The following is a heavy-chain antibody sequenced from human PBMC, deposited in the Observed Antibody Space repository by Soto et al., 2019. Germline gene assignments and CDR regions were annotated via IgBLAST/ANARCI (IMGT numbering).Heavy chain of an antibody. Sequence: QVQLVQSGAEVKKPGASVKVSCKASGYTFITYDINWVRQATGQGLEWMGWMNPNSGNTGFAQRFQGRVTMTRNTAISTADMVVHSRRSADTAVYYCARAGVVGAGTNVFDYWGQGTKVTVSS. J-gene: IGHJ4*03. D-gene: IGHD1-26*01. CDR1: GYTFITYD. V-gene: IGHV1-8*01. CDR2: MNPNSGNT. CDR3: ARAGVVGAGTNVFDY.